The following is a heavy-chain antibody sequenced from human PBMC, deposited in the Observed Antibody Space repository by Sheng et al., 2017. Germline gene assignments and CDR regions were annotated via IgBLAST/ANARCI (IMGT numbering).Heavy chain of an antibody. V-gene: IGHV4-38-2*02. D-gene: IGHD6-13*01. Sequence: QVQLQESGPGLVKPSETLSLTCTVSGYSISSGYYWGWIRQPQGKGLEWIGTIYHNGYTYYNPSLKSRVTISVDTSKNQFSLKLSSLTAADTAVYYCARATKIAAAGYFDYWGQGTLVTVSS. CDR1: GYSISSGYY. J-gene: IGHJ4*02. CDR3: ARATKIAAAGYFDY. CDR2: IYHNGYT.